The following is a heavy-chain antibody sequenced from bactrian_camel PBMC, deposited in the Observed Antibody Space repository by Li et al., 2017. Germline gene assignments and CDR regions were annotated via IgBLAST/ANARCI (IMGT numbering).Heavy chain of an antibody. Sequence: VQLVESGGGSVTAGGPLRLSCSPSGYGHITKCMGWFRQAPGKEREGVAAIYTGDARTVYYADSVKGRFAIWQDNAKATVYLEINYLRPEDTAMYYCAADLLLMRPLEPSEYQYWGQGTQVTVS. J-gene: IGHJ4*01. V-gene: IGHV3S40*01. D-gene: IGHD8*01. CDR1: GYGHITKC. CDR3: AADLLLMRPLEPSEYQY. CDR2: IYTGDART.